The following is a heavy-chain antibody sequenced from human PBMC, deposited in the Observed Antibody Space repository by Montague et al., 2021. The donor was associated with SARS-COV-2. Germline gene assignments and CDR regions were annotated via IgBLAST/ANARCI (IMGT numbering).Heavy chain of an antibody. V-gene: IGHV4-59*02. J-gene: IGHJ5*02. Sequence: SETLSLTCTVSGYSVTSSYWSWIRQPPGKGLQWIGFISHSGITNYNSFFKSRVAISVNTSKNHFSLKLSSATAADTAVYYCARLSIGGPLIRWFDPWGQGTLVTVSS. CDR2: ISHSGIT. CDR3: ARLSIGGPLIRWFDP. D-gene: IGHD3-3*01. CDR1: GYSVTSSY.